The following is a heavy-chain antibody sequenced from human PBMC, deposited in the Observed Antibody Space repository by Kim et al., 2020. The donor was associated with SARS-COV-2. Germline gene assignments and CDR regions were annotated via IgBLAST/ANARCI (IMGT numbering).Heavy chain of an antibody. CDR1: GGSISSSSYY. J-gene: IGHJ4*02. D-gene: IGHD1-26*01. CDR3: ARRVSGSYWNY. CDR2: IYYSGST. V-gene: IGHV4-39*01. Sequence: SETLSLTCTVSGGSISSSSYYWGWIRQPPGKGLEWIGSIYYSGSTYYNPSLKSRVTISVDTSKNQFSLKLSSVTAADTAVYYCARRVSGSYWNYWGQGT.